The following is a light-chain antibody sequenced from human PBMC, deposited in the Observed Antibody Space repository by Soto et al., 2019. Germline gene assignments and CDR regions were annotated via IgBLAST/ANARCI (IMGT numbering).Light chain of an antibody. Sequence: EIVLTQSPATLSLSPGERATLSCRASQSVGNNLAWYQQKPGQAPGLLIYEASTRATGIPSRFSGSGSGTEFTLTISSLQPEDSATYYCQQADSFPLTFGGGTKVDI. CDR2: EAS. CDR1: QSVGNN. V-gene: IGKV3-11*01. CDR3: QQADSFPLT. J-gene: IGKJ4*01.